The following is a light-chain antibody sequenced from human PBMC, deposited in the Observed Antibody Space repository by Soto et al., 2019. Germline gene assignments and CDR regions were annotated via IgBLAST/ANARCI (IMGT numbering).Light chain of an antibody. CDR2: EVS. CDR1: SSDVGGYNY. CDR3: SSYAGSNVVV. J-gene: IGLJ2*01. V-gene: IGLV2-8*01. Sequence: QSVLTQPPSASGSPGQSVTISCTGTSSDVGGYNYVSWYQQHPGKAPKFMIYEVSKRPSGVPDRFSGSKSGNTASLTVSGLQADDEADYYCSSYAGSNVVVFGGGTKLTVL.